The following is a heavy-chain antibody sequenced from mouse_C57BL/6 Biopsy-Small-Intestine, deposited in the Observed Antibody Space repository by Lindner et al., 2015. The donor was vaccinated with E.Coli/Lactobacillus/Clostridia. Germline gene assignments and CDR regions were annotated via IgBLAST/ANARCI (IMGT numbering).Heavy chain of an antibody. CDR3: ARGTPYYAMDY. CDR1: GYTFTSYT. Sequence: VQLQESGAELARPDASVKMSCKASGYTFTSYTMHWVKQRPGQGLEWIGYINPSSGYTKYNQKFKDKATLTADKSSSTAYMQLSSLTSEDSAVYFCARGTPYYAMDYWGQGTSVTVSS. V-gene: IGHV1-4*01. J-gene: IGHJ4*01. CDR2: INPSSGYT.